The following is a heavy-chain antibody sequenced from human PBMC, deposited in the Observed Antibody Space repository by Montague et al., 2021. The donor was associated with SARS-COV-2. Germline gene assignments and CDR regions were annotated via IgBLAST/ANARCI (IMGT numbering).Heavy chain of an antibody. Sequence: SLRLSCAASGFTFSSYYMNWVRQAPGKGLEWVSSISGSSSYVYYADSVKGRFTISRDNAKNSLYLQMNSLRAEGTAVYYCARDLPSFFLGIAVAGPFDPWGQGTLVTVSS. J-gene: IGHJ5*02. V-gene: IGHV3-21*01. D-gene: IGHD6-19*01. CDR2: ISGSSSYV. CDR1: GFTFSSYY. CDR3: ARDLPSFFLGIAVAGPFDP.